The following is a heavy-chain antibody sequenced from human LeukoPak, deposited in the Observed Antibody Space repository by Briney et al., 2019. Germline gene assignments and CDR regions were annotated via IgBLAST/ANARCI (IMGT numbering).Heavy chain of an antibody. CDR3: ARTRGDYYDSSGYPDY. J-gene: IGHJ4*02. Sequence: GASVKVSCKASGYTVTSYGISWVRQAPGQGLEWMGWISAYNGNTNYAQKLQGRVTMTTDTSTSTAYMELRSLRSDDTAVYYCARTRGDYYDSSGYPDYWGQGTLVTVSS. V-gene: IGHV1-18*01. CDR2: ISAYNGNT. D-gene: IGHD3-22*01. CDR1: GYTVTSYG.